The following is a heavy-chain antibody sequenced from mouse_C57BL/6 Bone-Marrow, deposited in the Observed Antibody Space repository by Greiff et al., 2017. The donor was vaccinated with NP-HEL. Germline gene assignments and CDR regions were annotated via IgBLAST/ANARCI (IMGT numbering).Heavy chain of an antibody. J-gene: IGHJ1*03. CDR1: GYTFTSYW. CDR2: INPSSGYT. CDR3: ARCYGFVGWYFDV. D-gene: IGHD1-1*01. Sequence: QVQLKESGAELAKPGASVKLSCKASGYTFTSYWMHWVKQRPGQGLEWIGYINPSSGYTKYNQKFKDKATLTADKSSSTAYMQLSSLTYEDSAVYYCARCYGFVGWYFDVWGTGTTVTVSS. V-gene: IGHV1-7*01.